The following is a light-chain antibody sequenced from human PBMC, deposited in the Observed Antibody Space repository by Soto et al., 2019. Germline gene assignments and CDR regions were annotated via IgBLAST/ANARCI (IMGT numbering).Light chain of an antibody. CDR3: SSYTTSSTYV. Sequence: QSVLTQPASVSGSPGQSITISCTGTISDVGGYDYVSWYQQHPGKAPKLMIYDVSNRPSGVSNRFSGSKSGNTASLAISGLQADHEADYYCSSYTTSSTYVFGTGTKVTVL. J-gene: IGLJ1*01. CDR2: DVS. CDR1: ISDVGGYDY. V-gene: IGLV2-14*01.